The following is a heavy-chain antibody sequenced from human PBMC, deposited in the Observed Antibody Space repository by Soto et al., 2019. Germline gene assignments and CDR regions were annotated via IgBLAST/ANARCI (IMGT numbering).Heavy chain of an antibody. V-gene: IGHV3-23*01. CDR2: IIGSGGST. CDR3: ARCSGWYGAAFEV. CDR1: GRTFSSYS. D-gene: IGHD6-19*01. Sequence: WGSLRPSCAASGRTFSSYSMSWVRQPPGKWLEWVSSIIGSGGSTYYADSVKARFTISRDNARSPMYMQMNSLRVEDKAIYYCARCSGWYGAAFEVWGRGTMVTVSS. J-gene: IGHJ3*01.